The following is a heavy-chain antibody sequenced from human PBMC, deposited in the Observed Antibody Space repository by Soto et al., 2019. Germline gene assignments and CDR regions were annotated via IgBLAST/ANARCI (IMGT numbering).Heavy chain of an antibody. CDR3: ARDVFYDIIGIIPWFDP. D-gene: IGHD1-20*01. CDR2: IWSDGSKI. CDR1: GFTFSSYG. Sequence: PGGSLRLSCSTSGFTFSSYGMHWVRHTPGKGLEWVAVIWSDGSKIYYADSVKGRFTISRDNSKKTLYLQMNSLRADDTAMYYCARDVFYDIIGIIPWFDPWGQGTLVTVSS. J-gene: IGHJ5*01. V-gene: IGHV3-33*01.